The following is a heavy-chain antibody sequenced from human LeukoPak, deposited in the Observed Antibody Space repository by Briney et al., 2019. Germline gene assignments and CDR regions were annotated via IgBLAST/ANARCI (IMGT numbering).Heavy chain of an antibody. Sequence: GGSLRLSCAASGFTFSSYEMNWVRQAPGKGLEWVSYISSSGSTIYYADSVKGRFTISRDNAKNSLYLQMNSLRAADTAMYYCARDYYDSSGSSWFDPWGQGTLVTVSS. V-gene: IGHV3-48*03. D-gene: IGHD3-22*01. CDR3: ARDYYDSSGSSWFDP. J-gene: IGHJ5*02. CDR1: GFTFSSYE. CDR2: ISSSGSTI.